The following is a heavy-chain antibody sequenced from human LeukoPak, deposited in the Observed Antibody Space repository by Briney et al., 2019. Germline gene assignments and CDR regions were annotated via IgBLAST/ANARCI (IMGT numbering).Heavy chain of an antibody. J-gene: IGHJ5*02. D-gene: IGHD4-23*01. CDR1: GYTFTDYY. CDR2: INPSSGGT. V-gene: IGHV1-2*02. Sequence: GASVKVTCKASGYTFTDYYMHWGRQAPAQGLEWMGWINPSSGGTNYAQKFQGRVTMTRDTPINIDYMELSSLRSDETAVYYCARDLNGGNSAWGQGTLVTVSA. CDR3: ARDLNGGNSA.